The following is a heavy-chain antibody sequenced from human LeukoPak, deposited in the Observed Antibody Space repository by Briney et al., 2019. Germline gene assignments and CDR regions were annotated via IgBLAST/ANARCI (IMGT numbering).Heavy chain of an antibody. CDR2: IYTNGGT. V-gene: IGHV4-4*07. CDR1: GTSLSLFH. D-gene: IGHD4-17*01. J-gene: IGHJ4*02. Sequence: SETLSLTCTVSGTSLSLFHWTWFRQPAGKRPEWIGLIYTNGGTSLNPSLKSRGAMSVDMAKNQLFLKLASVSAADRAMYYCARKYGDYWGQGTLVTVPS. CDR3: ARKYGDY.